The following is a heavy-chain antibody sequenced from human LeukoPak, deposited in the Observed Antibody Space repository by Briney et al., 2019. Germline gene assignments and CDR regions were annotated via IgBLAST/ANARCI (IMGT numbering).Heavy chain of an antibody. CDR1: GYTFTSYG. V-gene: IGHV1-18*01. CDR3: ARSSHRDGDTFDY. CDR2: ISGCNGNT. Sequence: ASVKVSCKASGYTFTSYGINWVRQAPGQGLEWMGWISGCNGNTNYAQKLQGRVTMTTDPSTTTAYMELRSLRSDDTAVYYCARSSHRDGDTFDYWGQGTLVTVSS. D-gene: IGHD3-10*01. J-gene: IGHJ4*02.